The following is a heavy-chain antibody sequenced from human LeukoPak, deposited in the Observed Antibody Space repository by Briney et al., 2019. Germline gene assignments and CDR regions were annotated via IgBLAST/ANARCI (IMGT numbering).Heavy chain of an antibody. V-gene: IGHV3-48*03. CDR1: GFTFSSYE. CDR3: AELGSTMIGGV. D-gene: IGHD3-10*02. J-gene: IGHJ6*04. Sequence: GGSLRLSCAASGFTFSSYEMNWVRQGPGKGLEWVSYISSSGSTIYYADSVKSRFTISRDNAKNSLYLQMNSVRAEDTAVYYCAELGSTMIGGVWGKGTTVTISS. CDR2: ISSSGSTI.